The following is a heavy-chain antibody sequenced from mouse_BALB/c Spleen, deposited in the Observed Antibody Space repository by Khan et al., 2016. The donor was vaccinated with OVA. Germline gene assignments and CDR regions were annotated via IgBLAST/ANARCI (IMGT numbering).Heavy chain of an antibody. D-gene: IGHD2-1*01. CDR3: ARSGGNFHWYFDV. CDR1: GFTFSSFG. V-gene: IGHV5-17*02. J-gene: IGHJ1*01. CDR2: ISSGSSTI. Sequence: EVELVESGGGLVQPGGSRKLSCAASGFTFSSFGIHWVRQAPKKGLEWVAYISSGSSTIYYVDTVKGRFTISRAIPKNTLFLQMTSLRSEDTAMYYCARSGGNFHWYFDVWGAGTSVTVSS.